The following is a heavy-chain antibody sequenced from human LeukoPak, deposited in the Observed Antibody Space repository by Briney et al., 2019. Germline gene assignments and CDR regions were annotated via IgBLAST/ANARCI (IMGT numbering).Heavy chain of an antibody. V-gene: IGHV3-23*01. Sequence: GGSLRLSCAASGFTFSSYAMSWVRQAPGKGLEWVSAISGSGGSTYYTDSVKGRFTISRDTSKNTLYLQMNSLRAEDTAVYYCAKASSGHFDYWGQGTLVTVSS. CDR3: AKASSGHFDY. D-gene: IGHD1-26*01. J-gene: IGHJ4*02. CDR2: ISGSGGST. CDR1: GFTFSSYA.